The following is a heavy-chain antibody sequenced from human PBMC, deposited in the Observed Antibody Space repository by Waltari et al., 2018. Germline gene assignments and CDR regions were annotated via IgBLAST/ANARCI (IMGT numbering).Heavy chain of an antibody. J-gene: IGHJ5*02. CDR1: GGSFSGYY. CDR3: AKGKYYYGSGSYRMGAYPLIWFDP. D-gene: IGHD3-10*01. CDR2: INHSGST. V-gene: IGHV4-34*01. Sequence: QVQLQQWGAGLLKPSETLSLTCAVYGGSFSGYYWSWIRQPPGKGLEWIGEINHSGSTNYNPSLKSRVTISVDTSKNQFSLKLSSVTAADTAVYYCAKGKYYYGSGSYRMGAYPLIWFDPWGQGTLVTVSS.